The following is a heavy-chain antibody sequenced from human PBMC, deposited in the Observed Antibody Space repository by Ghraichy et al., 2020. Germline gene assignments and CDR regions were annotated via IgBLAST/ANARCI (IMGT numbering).Heavy chain of an antibody. D-gene: IGHD3-10*01. CDR3: ARGDSMVRGFVIDYYGLDV. Sequence: GGSLRLSCAASGFTFSKYPMHWVRQAPGKGLEDVSVITGDGGSTYYADSVKGRFTISRDNSKNTLYLQMGSLRAEDMAGYFCARGDSMVRGFVIDYYGLDVWGQGTTVTVSS. V-gene: IGHV3-64*02. CDR2: ITGDGGST. CDR1: GFTFSKYP. J-gene: IGHJ6*02.